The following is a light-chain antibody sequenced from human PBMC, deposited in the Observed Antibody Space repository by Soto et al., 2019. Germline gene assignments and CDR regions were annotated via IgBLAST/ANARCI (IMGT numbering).Light chain of an antibody. V-gene: IGKV3-20*01. CDR3: QEYGSSPWT. J-gene: IGKJ1*01. CDR1: QSVSSSY. CDR2: GAS. Sequence: EIVLTQSPGTLSLSPGERATLSCRASQSVSSSYLAWYQQKPGQAPRPLIYGASSRAIGIPDRFSGSGSGTDFTLTISRLEPGDFAVYYCQEYGSSPWTFGKGTKVEIK.